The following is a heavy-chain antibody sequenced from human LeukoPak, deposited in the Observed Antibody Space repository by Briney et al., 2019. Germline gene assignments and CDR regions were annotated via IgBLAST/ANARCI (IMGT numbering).Heavy chain of an antibody. J-gene: IGHJ4*02. Sequence: SETLSLTCAVSGYSTSSGYYWGWIRQPPGKGLEWIGSIYHSGSTYYNPSLKSRVTISVDTSKNQFSLKLSSVTAADTAVYYCARAGWELDYWGQGTLVTVSS. D-gene: IGHD1-26*01. CDR1: GYSTSSGYY. CDR2: IYHSGST. CDR3: ARAGWELDY. V-gene: IGHV4-38-2*01.